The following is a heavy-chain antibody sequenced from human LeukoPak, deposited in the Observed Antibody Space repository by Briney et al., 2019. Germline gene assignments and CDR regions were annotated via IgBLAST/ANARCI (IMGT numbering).Heavy chain of an antibody. V-gene: IGHV4-34*01. D-gene: IGHD6-19*01. J-gene: IGHJ4*02. Sequence: SETLSLICAGYGGSFSGYYWSWIRQPPGKGLEWIGEINHSGSTNYNPSLKSRVTISVDTSKNQFSLKLSSVTAADTAVYYCARGERQWLVTPPGYWGQGTLVTASS. CDR3: ARGERQWLVTPPGY. CDR2: INHSGST. CDR1: GGSFSGYY.